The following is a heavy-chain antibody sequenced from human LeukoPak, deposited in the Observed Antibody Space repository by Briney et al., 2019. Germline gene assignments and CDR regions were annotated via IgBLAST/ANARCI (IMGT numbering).Heavy chain of an antibody. D-gene: IGHD6-13*01. Sequence: GASVKVSCKASRYTFTSYDINWVRQATGQGLEWMGWMNPNSGNTGYAQKFQGRVTMTRNTSISTAYMELSSLRSEDTAVYYCARGRYSSSWYYFDYWGQGTLVTVSS. V-gene: IGHV1-8*01. CDR2: MNPNSGNT. J-gene: IGHJ4*02. CDR3: ARGRYSSSWYYFDY. CDR1: RYTFTSYD.